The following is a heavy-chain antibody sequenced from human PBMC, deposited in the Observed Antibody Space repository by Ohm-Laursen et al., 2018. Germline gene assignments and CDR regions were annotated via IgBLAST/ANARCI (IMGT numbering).Heavy chain of an antibody. D-gene: IGHD5-18*01. CDR2: ISSSAGAI. J-gene: IGHJ4*02. V-gene: IGHV3-48*03. Sequence: SLRFSCAASGFTFRAYEMNWVRQAPGKELEWVSHISSSAGAIYYADSVKGRFTISRDNAKNSLFLQMNSLRAEDTAVYYCARDPISGYSYGYFDYWGQGTLVTVSS. CDR1: GFTFRAYE. CDR3: ARDPISGYSYGYFDY.